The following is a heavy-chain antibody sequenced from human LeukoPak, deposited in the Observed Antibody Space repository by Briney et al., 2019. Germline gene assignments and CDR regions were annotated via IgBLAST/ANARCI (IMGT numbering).Heavy chain of an antibody. J-gene: IGHJ5*02. D-gene: IGHD2-15*01. CDR2: IKSKTDGGTT. CDR3: TTEYCSGGSCYSAFSPSTFDP. CDR1: GFTFSNAW. Sequence: PGGSLRLSCAASGFTFSNAWMSWVRQAPGKGLEWVGRIKSKTDGGTTDYAAPVKGRFTISRDDSENTLYLQMNSLKTEDTAVYYCTTEYCSGGSCYSAFSPSTFDPWGQGTLVTVSS. V-gene: IGHV3-15*01.